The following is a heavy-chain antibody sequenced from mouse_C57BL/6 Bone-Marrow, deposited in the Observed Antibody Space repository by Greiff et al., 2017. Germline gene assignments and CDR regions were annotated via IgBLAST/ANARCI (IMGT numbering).Heavy chain of an antibody. CDR2: LYPGSGNT. CDR3: ARSSYFAD. V-gene: IGHV1-66*01. CDR1: GYSFTSYY. J-gene: IGHJ3*01. Sequence: QVQLQQSGPELVKPGASVKISCKASGYSFTSYYIHWVKQRPGQGLEWIGWLYPGSGNTKYNEKFKGKATLTADTSSSPAYMHLSSLTSEDSAVYYCARSSYFADWGQGTLVTVSA. D-gene: IGHD1-1*01.